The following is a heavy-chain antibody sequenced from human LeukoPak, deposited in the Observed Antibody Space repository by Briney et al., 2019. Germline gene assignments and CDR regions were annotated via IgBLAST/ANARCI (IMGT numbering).Heavy chain of an antibody. CDR1: GYTFIGYS. D-gene: IGHD5-24*01. V-gene: IGHV7-4-1*02. CDR2: ISTNTGNP. J-gene: IGHJ4*02. Sequence: ASVKVSCKTSGYTFIGYSINWLRQAPGHGLEWMGWISTNTGNPTYAQGFTGRFVFSLDTSVSTAYLQISSLKAEDTAVYYCARDAATINFDSWGQGTLVTVSS. CDR3: ARDAATINFDS.